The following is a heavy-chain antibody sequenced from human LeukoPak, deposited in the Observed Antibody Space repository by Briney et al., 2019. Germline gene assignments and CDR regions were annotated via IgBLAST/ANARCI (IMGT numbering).Heavy chain of an antibody. V-gene: IGHV6-1*01. Sequence: SQTLSLTCAISGESVCSNSAAGNWIRQSPSRGLEWLGRTYYRSKWYNDYAVPVKSRITINPDTSENHFSLQLNSVTPEDTAVYYCARGYGYYFDYWGQGTLVTVSS. CDR3: ARGYGYYFDY. J-gene: IGHJ4*02. D-gene: IGHD5-18*01. CDR1: GESVCSNSAA. CDR2: TYYRSKWYN.